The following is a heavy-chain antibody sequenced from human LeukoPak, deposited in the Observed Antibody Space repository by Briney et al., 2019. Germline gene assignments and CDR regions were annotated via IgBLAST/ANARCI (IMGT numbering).Heavy chain of an antibody. CDR3: ASQWFGDFYFDY. V-gene: IGHV3-48*03. Sequence: GGSLRLSCAASGFTFTNYEMNWVRQVPGKGLEWVSYISSSGSSVYYADSVKGRFTISRDNAKNSVYLQMNSLRAEDTAVYYCASQWFGDFYFDYWGQGTLVTVSS. D-gene: IGHD3-10*01. CDR2: ISSSGSSV. J-gene: IGHJ4*02. CDR1: GFTFTNYE.